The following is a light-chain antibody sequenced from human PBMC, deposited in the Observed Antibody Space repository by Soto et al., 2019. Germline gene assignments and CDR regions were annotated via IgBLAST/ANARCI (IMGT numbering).Light chain of an antibody. J-gene: IGKJ2*01. CDR3: QQYNIWYT. V-gene: IGKV3-15*01. CDR2: GAS. CDR1: QGVSSN. Sequence: EIVMTQSPATLSVPPGERATLSCRASQGVSSNLAWYQQKPGQAPRLLIFGASTRATGIPVRFSGSGSGTEFTLTISSLQSEDFAVYYCQQYNIWYTFGQGTRLEIK.